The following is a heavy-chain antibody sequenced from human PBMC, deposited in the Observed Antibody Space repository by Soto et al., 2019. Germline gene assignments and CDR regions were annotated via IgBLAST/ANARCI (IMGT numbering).Heavy chain of an antibody. V-gene: IGHV3-23*01. Sequence: GGSLRLSCAASGFTFSSYAMSWVRQAPGKGLEWVSAISGSGGSTYYADSVKGRFTISRDNSKNTLYLQMNSLRAEDTAVYYCAKDPELRYFDWPLGPDYWGQGTLVTVSS. CDR1: GFTFSSYA. CDR3: AKDPELRYFDWPLGPDY. CDR2: ISGSGGST. J-gene: IGHJ4*02. D-gene: IGHD3-9*01.